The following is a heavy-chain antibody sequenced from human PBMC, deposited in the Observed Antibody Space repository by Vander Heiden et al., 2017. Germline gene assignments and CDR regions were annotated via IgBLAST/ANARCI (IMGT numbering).Heavy chain of an antibody. CDR3: ARAELAGITIFGGTEGYFDY. J-gene: IGHJ4*02. CDR1: GGSISSGGYY. Sequence: QVQLQESGPGLVKPSQTLSLTCTVSGGSISSGGYYWSWIRKHPGQGLEWIGYIYYSGSTYYNPSLKSRVTISVDTSKNQFSLKLSSVTAADTAVYYCARAELAGITIFGGTEGYFDYWGQGTLVTVSS. V-gene: IGHV4-31*03. CDR2: IYYSGST. D-gene: IGHD3-3*01.